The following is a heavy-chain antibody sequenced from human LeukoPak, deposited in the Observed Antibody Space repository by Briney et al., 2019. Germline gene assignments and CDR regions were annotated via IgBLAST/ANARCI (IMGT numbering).Heavy chain of an antibody. CDR2: IFYNGSP. V-gene: IGHV4-59*01. CDR3: ARGRAAANWFDP. J-gene: IGHJ5*02. D-gene: IGHD6-25*01. CDR1: GASISAYY. Sequence: SETLSLTCTVPGASISAYYWSWIRQPPGKGLEWIGYIFYNGSPNYNPSLKSRVTISVDTSKNQFSLKLSSVTAADTAVYYCARGRAAANWFDPWGQGTLVTVSS.